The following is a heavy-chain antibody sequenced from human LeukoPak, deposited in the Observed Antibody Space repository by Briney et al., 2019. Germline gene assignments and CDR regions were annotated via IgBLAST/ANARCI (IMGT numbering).Heavy chain of an antibody. CDR1: GGSISNYY. CDR3: ARYDFNKFFDY. D-gene: IGHD3-3*01. J-gene: IGHJ4*02. V-gene: IGHV4-59*01. Sequence: SETLSLTCTVSGGSISNYYWSWIRQPPGKGLEWIGYIYYSGSTNYNPSLKSRVTMSVDTSRNQFSLKLSSVTAADTAVYYCARYDFNKFFDYWGQGTLVTVSS. CDR2: IYYSGST.